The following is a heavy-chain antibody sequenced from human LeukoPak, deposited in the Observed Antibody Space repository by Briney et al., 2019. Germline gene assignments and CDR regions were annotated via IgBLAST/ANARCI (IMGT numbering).Heavy chain of an antibody. CDR1: GFTFSTYR. J-gene: IGHJ4*02. D-gene: IGHD3-22*01. CDR3: GSLTVVAKDH. Sequence: PGGSLRLSCAASGFTFSTYRMHWVRQAPGKGLVGVAQINSDGSSTSYADSVKGRFTVSRDNAKNTLYPQMINLRAEDTAVYYCGSLTVVAKDHWGQGTLVTVSS. CDR2: INSDGSST. V-gene: IGHV3-74*01.